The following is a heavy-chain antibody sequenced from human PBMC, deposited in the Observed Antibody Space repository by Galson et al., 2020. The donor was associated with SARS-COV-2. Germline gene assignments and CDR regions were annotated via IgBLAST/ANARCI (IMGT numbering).Heavy chain of an antibody. D-gene: IGHD3-9*01. J-gene: IGHJ6*02. CDR2: IYYSGST. V-gene: IGHV4-39*07. CDR1: GGSISSSSYY. CDR3: AREGGLRYVDLDYYYDGMDV. Sequence: ASETLSLTCTVSGGSISSSSYYWGWIRQPPGKGLEWIGSIYYSGSTYYNPSLKSRVTISVDTSKNQFSLKLSSVTAADTAVYYCAREGGLRYVDLDYYYDGMDVWGQGTTVTVSS.